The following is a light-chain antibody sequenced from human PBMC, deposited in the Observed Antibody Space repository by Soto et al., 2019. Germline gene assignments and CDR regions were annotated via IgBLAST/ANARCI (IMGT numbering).Light chain of an antibody. CDR2: SAS. Sequence: DIRMTQSPSSLSASVGDRVTVTCRASQNINRYLNWYQQKPGRAPKLLIYSASTLEGGVPSRLSGSGSGTDCTLTISSLQPEDSATYYCQQSFSLPPLTFGGGTKVEIK. J-gene: IGKJ4*01. CDR1: QNINRY. CDR3: QQSFSLPPLT. V-gene: IGKV1-39*01.